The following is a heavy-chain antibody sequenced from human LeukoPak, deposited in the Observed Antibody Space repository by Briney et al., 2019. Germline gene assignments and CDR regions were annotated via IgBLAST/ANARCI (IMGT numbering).Heavy chain of an antibody. D-gene: IGHD1-26*01. J-gene: IGHJ4*02. Sequence: GGSVRLSCAASGFTFSSYAMSWVRQAPGKGLEWVSAISGSGGSTYYADSVKGRFTISRDNSKNTLYLQMNSLRAEDTAVYYCAKDLSSGSLELFDYWGQGTLVTVSS. CDR2: ISGSGGST. V-gene: IGHV3-23*01. CDR3: AKDLSSGSLELFDY. CDR1: GFTFSSYA.